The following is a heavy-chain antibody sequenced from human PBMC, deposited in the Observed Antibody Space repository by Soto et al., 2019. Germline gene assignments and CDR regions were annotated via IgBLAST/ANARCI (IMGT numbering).Heavy chain of an antibody. CDR3: SKDDFDVKGGSRETVAGPVGDY. V-gene: IGHV3-30*18. J-gene: IGHJ4*02. CDR2: ISYDGSNK. D-gene: IGHD6-19*01. Sequence: QVQLVESGGGVVQPGRSLRLSCAASGFIFSSYSMHWVRQAPGKGLEWVAVISYDGSNKYYVDSVKGRFTISRDNSKNTVYLEMNSLRDEDTAVYYCSKDDFDVKGGSRETVAGPVGDYWGQGTLVIVSS. CDR1: GFIFSSYS.